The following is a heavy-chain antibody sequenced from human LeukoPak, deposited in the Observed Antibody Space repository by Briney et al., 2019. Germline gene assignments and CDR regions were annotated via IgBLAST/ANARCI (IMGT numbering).Heavy chain of an antibody. CDR1: GDSMNSYF. CDR2: ISTSENT. D-gene: IGHD6-13*01. Sequence: SETLSLTCTVSGDSMNSYFWTWIRQPAGKGLEWIGRISTSENTNYNPSRKSRVTMSIDTSKNQFSLKLSSVTAADTAVYYCARDHGLASAWFDPWGQGTLVTVSS. V-gene: IGHV4-4*07. CDR3: ARDHGLASAWFDP. J-gene: IGHJ5*02.